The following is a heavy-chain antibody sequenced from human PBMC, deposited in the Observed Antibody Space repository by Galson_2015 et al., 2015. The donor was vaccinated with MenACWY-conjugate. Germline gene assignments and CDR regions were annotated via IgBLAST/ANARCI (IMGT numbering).Heavy chain of an antibody. CDR1: GFNFRGDW. Sequence: SLRLSCAASGFNFRGDWMTWVRQAPGKGLEWVANIKEDGSEKYYADPVKGRFTISRDNAKNSLYLQMNRLRDEDAAVYYCTRDVGDSWGQGTLVAVSS. CDR3: TRDVGDS. CDR2: IKEDGSEK. D-gene: IGHD2-21*02. V-gene: IGHV3-7*03. J-gene: IGHJ4*02.